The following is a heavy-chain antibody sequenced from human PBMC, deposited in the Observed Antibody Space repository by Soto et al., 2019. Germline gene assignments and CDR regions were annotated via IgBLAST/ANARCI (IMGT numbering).Heavy chain of an antibody. Sequence: PGGSLRLSCAAFGLTLSTSSMNWVRQAPGKGLEGVSFVSERRSNSYYADSVKGRFTISSDNPKNTIYLYMNSLRVADTAVYYCARARSYYDSSGYYRVYFDYWGQGTLVTVSS. CDR2: VSERRSNS. CDR3: ARARSYYDSSGYYRVYFDY. CDR1: GLTLSTSS. J-gene: IGHJ4*02. D-gene: IGHD3-22*01. V-gene: IGHV3-23*01.